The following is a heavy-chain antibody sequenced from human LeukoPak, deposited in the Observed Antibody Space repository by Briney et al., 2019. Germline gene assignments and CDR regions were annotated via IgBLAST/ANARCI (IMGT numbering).Heavy chain of an antibody. D-gene: IGHD6-13*01. V-gene: IGHV3-33*06. Sequence: GGSLRLSCAASGFTFSSYGMHWVRQAPGKGLEWVAVIWYDGSNKYYAGSVKGRFTISRDNSKNTLYLQMNSLRAEDTAVYYCAKEAVGFFDYWGQGTLVTVSS. J-gene: IGHJ4*02. CDR3: AKEAVGFFDY. CDR2: IWYDGSNK. CDR1: GFTFSSYG.